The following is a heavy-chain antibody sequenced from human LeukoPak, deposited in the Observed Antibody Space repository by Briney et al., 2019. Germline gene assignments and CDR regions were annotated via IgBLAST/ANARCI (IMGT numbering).Heavy chain of an antibody. Sequence: PSGTLPLTCTVSGGSISSSSYYWGWIRQPPGKGLEWIGSIYHSGSTYYNPSLKSRVTISVDTSKNQFSLKLSSVTAADTAVYYCARDPHRSGWFDYWGQGTLVTVSS. J-gene: IGHJ5*01. CDR1: GGSISSSSYY. V-gene: IGHV4-39*07. D-gene: IGHD6-19*01. CDR3: ARDPHRSGWFDY. CDR2: IYHSGST.